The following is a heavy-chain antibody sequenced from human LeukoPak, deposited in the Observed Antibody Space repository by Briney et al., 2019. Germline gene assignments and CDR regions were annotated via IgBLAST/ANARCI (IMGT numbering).Heavy chain of an antibody. V-gene: IGHV3-13*01. CDR1: GFTFSSYD. J-gene: IGHJ4*02. CDR3: ARARPGDYATDY. CDR2: IGTAGDT. Sequence: PGGSLRLSCAASGFTFSSYDMHWVRQATGKGLEWVSAIGTAGDTYYPGSVKGRFTISRENAKNSLYLQMNSLRAGDTAVYYCARARPGDYATDYWGRGTLVTVSS. D-gene: IGHD4-17*01.